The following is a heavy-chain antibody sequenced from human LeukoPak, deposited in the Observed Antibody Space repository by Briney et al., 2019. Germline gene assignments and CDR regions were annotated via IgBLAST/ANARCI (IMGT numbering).Heavy chain of an antibody. Sequence: GGSLRLSCAASEFIFSNYWMSWVRRAPGKGLDWVSGISGSGDRTHYADSVKGRFTISRDNSKNTMYLQMNSLRAEDTAVYYCARDKGVDNSGYYNGFFDFWGQGTLVTVSS. V-gene: IGHV3-23*01. D-gene: IGHD3-22*01. CDR1: EFIFSNYW. CDR3: ARDKGVDNSGYYNGFFDF. J-gene: IGHJ4*02. CDR2: ISGSGDRT.